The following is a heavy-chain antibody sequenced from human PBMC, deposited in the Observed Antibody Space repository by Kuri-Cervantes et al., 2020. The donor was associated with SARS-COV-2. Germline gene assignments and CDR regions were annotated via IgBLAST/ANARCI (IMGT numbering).Heavy chain of an antibody. J-gene: IGHJ5*02. CDR2: INHSGST. Sequence: SQTLSLTCAVYGGSFSGYYWSWIRQPPGKGLEWIGEINHSGSTNYNPSLKSRVTMSVDTSKNQFSLKLSSVTAADTAVYYCARARIAVAGNWFDPWGQGTLVTVSS. CDR1: GGSFSGYY. V-gene: IGHV4-34*01. D-gene: IGHD6-19*01. CDR3: ARARIAVAGNWFDP.